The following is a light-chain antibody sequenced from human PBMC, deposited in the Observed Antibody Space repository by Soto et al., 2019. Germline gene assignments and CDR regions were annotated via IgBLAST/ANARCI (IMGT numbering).Light chain of an antibody. Sequence: QSALTQPPLVSGAPGQRVTISCTGSSSNIGAGYDVHWYQQLPGTAPKLLIYGNSNRPSGVPDRFSGSKSGTSASLAITGLQAEDEADFYCQSHDSSLSAYVFGTGTKVTVL. V-gene: IGLV1-40*01. CDR2: GNS. CDR1: SSNIGAGYD. J-gene: IGLJ1*01. CDR3: QSHDSSLSAYV.